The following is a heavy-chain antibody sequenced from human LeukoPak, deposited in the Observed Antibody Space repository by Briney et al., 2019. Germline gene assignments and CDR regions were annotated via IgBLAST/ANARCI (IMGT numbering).Heavy chain of an antibody. CDR1: GYTFTSYD. V-gene: IGHV1-8*01. D-gene: IGHD3-3*01. CDR2: MNPNSGNT. CDR3: ARGDGMITIFGVQSWFDP. J-gene: IGHJ5*02. Sequence: ASVKVSCKASGYTFTSYDINWVRQATGQGLEWMGWMNPNSGNTGYAQKFQGRVTMTRNTSISTAYMELSSLRSEDTAVYYCARGDGMITIFGVQSWFDPWGQGTLVTVSS.